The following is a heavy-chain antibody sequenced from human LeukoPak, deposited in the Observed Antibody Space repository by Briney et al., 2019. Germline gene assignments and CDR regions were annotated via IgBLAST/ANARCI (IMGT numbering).Heavy chain of an antibody. V-gene: IGHV3-21*01. CDR1: GFTFSSYS. CDR3: ASRGTSIAARLVDY. D-gene: IGHD6-6*01. Sequence: PGGSLRLSCAASGFTFSSYSMNWVRQAPGEGLEWVSSISSSSSYIYYADSVKGRFTISRDNAKNSLYLQMNSLRAEDTAVYYCASRGTSIAARLVDYWGQGTLVTVSS. J-gene: IGHJ4*02. CDR2: ISSSSSYI.